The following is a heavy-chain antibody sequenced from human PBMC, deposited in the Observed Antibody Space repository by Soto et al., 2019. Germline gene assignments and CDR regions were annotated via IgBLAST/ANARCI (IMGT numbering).Heavy chain of an antibody. Sequence: QVQLVQSGAEVKKPGASVKVSCKASGYTFTGYYMHWVRQAPGQGLEWMGWINPNSGGTNYAQKFQGRVTMTRDTSISTAYMELSSLRSDDTAVYYCARDTEYYDFWSGYYHYFDYWGQGTLVTVSS. D-gene: IGHD3-3*01. V-gene: IGHV1-2*02. CDR1: GYTFTGYY. J-gene: IGHJ4*02. CDR3: ARDTEYYDFWSGYYHYFDY. CDR2: INPNSGGT.